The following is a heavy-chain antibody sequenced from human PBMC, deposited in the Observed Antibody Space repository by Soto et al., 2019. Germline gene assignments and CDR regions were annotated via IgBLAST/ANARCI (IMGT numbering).Heavy chain of an antibody. J-gene: IGHJ3*02. V-gene: IGHV4-34*01. D-gene: IGHD5-12*01. CDR3: ARRGEYSGYDGDPQARKGVAFDI. CDR2: INHSGST. Sequence: SETLSLTCAVYGGSFSGYYWSWIRQPPGKGLEWIGEINHSGSTNYNPSLKSRVTISVDTSKNQFSLKLSPVTAADTAVYYCARRGEYSGYDGDPQARKGVAFDIWGQGTMVTVSS. CDR1: GGSFSGYY.